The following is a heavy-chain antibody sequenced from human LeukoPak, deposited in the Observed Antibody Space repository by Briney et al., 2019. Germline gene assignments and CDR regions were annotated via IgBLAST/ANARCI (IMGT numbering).Heavy chain of an antibody. D-gene: IGHD6-13*01. V-gene: IGHV3-21*01. J-gene: IGHJ4*02. CDR3: ARYPLSEYSSSWLDY. CDR2: ISGSSSYI. CDR1: GFTFSSYS. Sequence: GGSLRLSCAASGFTFSSYSMNWVRQAPGKGLEWVSSISGSSSYIYYADSVKGRFTISRDNAKNSLYLQMNSLRAEDTAVYYCARYPLSEYSSSWLDYWGQGTLVTVSS.